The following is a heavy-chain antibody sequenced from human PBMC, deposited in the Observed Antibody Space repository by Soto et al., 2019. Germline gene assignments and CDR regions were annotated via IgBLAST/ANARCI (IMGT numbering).Heavy chain of an antibody. J-gene: IGHJ4*02. V-gene: IGHV1-46*01. CDR2: VSTSGDRT. CDR3: VRDGGHYGYDDY. CDR1: GDTFTSYH. D-gene: IGHD4-17*01. Sequence: QVQLVQSGAEVKKPGASVRISCKASGDTFTSYHMDWVRQAPGQGLEWMGKVSTSGDRTWYAQKYWGRVTMTRDTATSTDYMELSSLRTEDTAVYYCVRDGGHYGYDDYWGQGTLVTVCS.